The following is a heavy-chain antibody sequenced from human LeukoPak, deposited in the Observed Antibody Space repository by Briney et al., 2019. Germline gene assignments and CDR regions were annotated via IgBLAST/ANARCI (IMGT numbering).Heavy chain of an antibody. D-gene: IGHD6-13*01. Sequence: TLSLTCTVSGGSLSSGDYYWSWLRQPPGTGLEWIGYIYYSGSTYYNPSLKSRVTISVDTSKNQFSLKLSSVTAAGTAVYYCARSTRLAAAGFDYWGQGTLVTVSS. CDR2: IYYSGST. CDR3: ARSTRLAAAGFDY. CDR1: GGSLSSGDYY. V-gene: IGHV4-30-4*01. J-gene: IGHJ4*02.